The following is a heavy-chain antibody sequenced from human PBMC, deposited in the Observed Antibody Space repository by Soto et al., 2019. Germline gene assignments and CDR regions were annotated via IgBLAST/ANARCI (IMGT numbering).Heavy chain of an antibody. CDR2: IYATGTT. CDR1: GGSISSSNW. V-gene: IGHV4-4*02. D-gene: IGHD1-1*01. J-gene: IGHJ5*02. CDR3: VRDGTKTLRDWFDP. Sequence: KPSETLSLTCAVSGGSISSSNWWSWVRQPPGKGLEWIGRIYATGTTDYNPSLKSRVMMSVDTSKKQFSLKLRSVTAADTAVYYCVRDGTKTLRDWFDPWGQGISVTVSS.